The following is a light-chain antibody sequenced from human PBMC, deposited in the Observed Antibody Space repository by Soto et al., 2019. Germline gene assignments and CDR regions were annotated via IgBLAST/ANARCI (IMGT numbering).Light chain of an antibody. Sequence: QSVLTQPASLSATPGETVTISCSGRGSNIGRNYVSWYRQFPGTAPQLLIYDDNKRHSGVPDRLSGSRYGTSASLAIAGLQPGDEADYYCGTWDESLGAGVFGGGTKVTVL. J-gene: IGLJ2*01. CDR3: GTWDESLGAGV. V-gene: IGLV1-51*01. CDR2: DDN. CDR1: GSNIGRNY.